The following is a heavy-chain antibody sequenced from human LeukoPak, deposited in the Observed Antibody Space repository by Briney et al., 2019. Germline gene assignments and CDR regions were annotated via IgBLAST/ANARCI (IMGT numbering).Heavy chain of an antibody. J-gene: IGHJ2*01. CDR1: GFHFSSYA. CDR2: IRGSSDKT. CDR3: AKDRAYSSGWYCDL. V-gene: IGHV3-23*01. D-gene: IGHD6-19*01. Sequence: GGSLRLSCAASGFHFSSYAMSWVRQAPGKGLEWVSAIRGSSDKTYYADSVKGRFTISRDNAKNSLYLQMNSLRAEDTALYYCAKDRAYSSGWYCDLWGRGTLVTVSS.